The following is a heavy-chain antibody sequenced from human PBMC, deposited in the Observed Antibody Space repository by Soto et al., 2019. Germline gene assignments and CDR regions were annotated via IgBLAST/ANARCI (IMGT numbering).Heavy chain of an antibody. J-gene: IGHJ3*02. Sequence: QVQLVQSGAEVKRPGASVKVSCKASGYTFTSYDFNWVRQAPGQGLEWMGWVNPNSGNTDYAQKFQGRVTMTRTTSIRTAYMDLSSLRSEDTAVYYCARASYLDPAFDIWGQGTMVTVSS. D-gene: IGHD2-2*03. CDR2: VNPNSGNT. CDR3: ARASYLDPAFDI. CDR1: GYTFTSYD. V-gene: IGHV1-8*01.